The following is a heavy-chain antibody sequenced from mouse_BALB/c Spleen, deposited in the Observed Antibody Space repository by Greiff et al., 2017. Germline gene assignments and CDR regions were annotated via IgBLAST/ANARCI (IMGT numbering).Heavy chain of an antibody. J-gene: IGHJ4*01. CDR2: ISYSGST. V-gene: IGHV3-2*02. CDR3: ARLRLLGRDAMDY. CDR1: GYSITSDYA. D-gene: IGHD1-2*01. Sequence: EVQGVESGPGLVKPSQSLSLTCTVTGYSITSDYAWNWIRQFPGNKLEWMGYISYSGSTSYNPSLKSRISITRDTSKNQFFLQLNSVTTEDTATYYCARLRLLGRDAMDYWGQGTSVTVSS.